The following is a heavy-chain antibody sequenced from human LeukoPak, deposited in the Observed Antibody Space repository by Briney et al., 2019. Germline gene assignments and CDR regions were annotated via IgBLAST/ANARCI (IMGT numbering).Heavy chain of an antibody. CDR1: GGSISSSNW. V-gene: IGHV4-4*02. CDR3: ARESTVATRGSFDY. Sequence: SETLSLTCAVSGGSISSSNWWSWVRQPPGKGLEWIGEIYHSGSTNYNPSLKSRVTISVDKSKNQFSLKLSSVTAADTAVYYCARESTVATRGSFDYWGQGTLVTVSS. CDR2: IYHSGST. D-gene: IGHD5-12*01. J-gene: IGHJ4*02.